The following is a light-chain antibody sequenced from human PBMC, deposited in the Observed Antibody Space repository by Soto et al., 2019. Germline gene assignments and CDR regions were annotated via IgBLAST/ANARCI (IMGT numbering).Light chain of an antibody. J-gene: IGKJ3*01. Sequence: ESVLTQSPGTLSMSPGKRATLSCRASQSVSSCYSAWYQQKPGQAPRLLIYGASRRATGIPDRFSGSGSGTDFTLTISRLEPEDFAVYYCQQYGSSPFTFGPGTKVDIK. CDR2: GAS. V-gene: IGKV3-20*01. CDR3: QQYGSSPFT. CDR1: QSVSSCY.